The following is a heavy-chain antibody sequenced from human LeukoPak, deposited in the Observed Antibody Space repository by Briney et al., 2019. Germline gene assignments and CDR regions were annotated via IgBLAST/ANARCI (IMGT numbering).Heavy chain of an antibody. J-gene: IGHJ4*02. CDR2: ISYDGSDK. D-gene: IGHD2-2*01. CDR3: AKEVRGVVPAANDY. Sequence: GGSLRLSCAASGFTFSNFGMHWVRQAPGKGLEWVAVISYDGSDKYYANSVKGRFTISRDTSKNTLYLQMNSLRAEDTAVYYCAKEVRGVVPAANDYWGQGTLVTVSS. CDR1: GFTFSNFG. V-gene: IGHV3-30*18.